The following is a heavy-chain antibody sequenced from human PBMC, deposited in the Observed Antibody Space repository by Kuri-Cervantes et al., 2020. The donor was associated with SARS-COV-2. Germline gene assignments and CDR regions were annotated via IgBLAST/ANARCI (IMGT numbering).Heavy chain of an antibody. CDR3: GASGYWKDWFDP. J-gene: IGHJ5*02. V-gene: IGHV1-2*02. CDR1: GGTFSSYA. D-gene: IGHD3-22*01. Sequence: ASVKVSCKASGGTFSSYAISWVRQAPGQGLEWMGWISPNSGGTNYAQKFQGRVTMTRDTSISTAYMELSRLRSDDTAVYYCGASGYWKDWFDPWGQGTLVTVSS. CDR2: ISPNSGGT.